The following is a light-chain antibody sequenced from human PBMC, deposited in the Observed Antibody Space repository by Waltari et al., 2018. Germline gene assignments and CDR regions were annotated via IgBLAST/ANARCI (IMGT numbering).Light chain of an antibody. V-gene: IGKV3-15*01. CDR3: QQYTNWPRT. CDR1: QSVSSN. J-gene: IGKJ1*01. Sequence: EILMTQSPATLSVSPGERATPSCRASQSVSSNLAWYQQKPGQAPRLLIYGASTRATGIPARFSGSGSGTEFTLTISSLQSEDFAVYYCQQYTNWPRTFGQGTKVEIK. CDR2: GAS.